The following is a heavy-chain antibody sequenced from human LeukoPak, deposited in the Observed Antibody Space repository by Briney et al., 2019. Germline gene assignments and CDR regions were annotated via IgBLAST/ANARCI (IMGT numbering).Heavy chain of an antibody. Sequence: GGSLRLSCAASGFTFSDYYMSWIRQAPGKGLEWVSYISDSGSTKYYADSVKGRFTISRDNAKNSLYLQMNSLRAEDTAVYYCARDIPYYYYMDVWGKGTTVTVSS. CDR2: ISDSGSTK. V-gene: IGHV3-11*04. CDR1: GFTFSDYY. J-gene: IGHJ6*03. CDR3: ARDIPYYYYMDV.